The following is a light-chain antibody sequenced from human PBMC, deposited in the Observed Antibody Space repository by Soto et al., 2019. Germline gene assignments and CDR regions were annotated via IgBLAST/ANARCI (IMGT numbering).Light chain of an antibody. CDR1: QSISSW. J-gene: IGKJ1*01. CDR2: KAS. Sequence: DIQMTQSPSTLSASVGDRVTITCRASQSISSWLAWYQQKPGKAPKLLIYKASSLESGVPSRFSDSGSGTEFTLTISSLQPDDFATYYCQQYKGYWTFGQGTKVEIK. V-gene: IGKV1-5*03. CDR3: QQYKGYWT.